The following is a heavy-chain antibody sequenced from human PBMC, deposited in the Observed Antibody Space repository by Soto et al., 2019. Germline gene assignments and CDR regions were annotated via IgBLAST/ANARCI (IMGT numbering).Heavy chain of an antibody. D-gene: IGHD2-2*02. CDR3: ARAHRPLVPAAIIDY. V-gene: IGHV3-30-3*01. CDR2: ISYDGSNK. CDR1: GFTFSSYA. J-gene: IGHJ4*02. Sequence: QVQLVESGGGVVQPGRSLRLSCAASGFTFSSYAMHWVRQAPGKGLEWVAVISYDGSNKYYADSVKGRFTISRDNSKNTLYLQMNSLRAEDTAVYYCARAHRPLVPAAIIDYWGQGTLVTVSS.